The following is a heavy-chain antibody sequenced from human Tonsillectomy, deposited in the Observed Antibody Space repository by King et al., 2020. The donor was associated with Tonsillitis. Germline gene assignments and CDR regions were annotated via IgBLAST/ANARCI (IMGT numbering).Heavy chain of an antibody. D-gene: IGHD3-22*01. CDR2: ITSSSNYI. V-gene: IGHV3-21*01. CDR3: AKDKGAAYYDNSRGAFDI. Sequence: VQLVESGGGLVKPGGSLRLSCATSGFTFNNYDMNWVRQAPGKGLEWVSSITSSSNYIYYADSVKGRFTISRDNARNSLFLQMNSLSPDDTAVYYCAKDKGAAYYDNSRGAFDIWGQGTLVTVSS. J-gene: IGHJ3*02. CDR1: GFTFNNYD.